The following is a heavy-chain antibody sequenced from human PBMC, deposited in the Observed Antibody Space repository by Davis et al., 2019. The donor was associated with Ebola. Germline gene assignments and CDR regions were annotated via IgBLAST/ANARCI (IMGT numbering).Heavy chain of an antibody. J-gene: IGHJ4*02. CDR1: RYIFSNYD. CDR2: MNPYSGNT. D-gene: IGHD2-21*02. V-gene: IGHV1-8*01. Sequence: SVKVSCQASRYIFSNYDINWVRQARAEGLEWMGWMNPYSGNTGYVEKFKGRVTMTGNPSINTAYMDLSSLTTDDTAVYYCPRGYSPKCRTCDCVNDFWGQGTLVTVSS. CDR3: PRGYSPKCRTCDCVNDF.